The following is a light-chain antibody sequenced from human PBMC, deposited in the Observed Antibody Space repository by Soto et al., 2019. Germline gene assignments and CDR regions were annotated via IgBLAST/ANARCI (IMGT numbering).Light chain of an antibody. CDR3: QQYNNWPPLT. J-gene: IGKJ4*01. CDR1: QDISNY. CDR2: DAS. Sequence: DIQMTQSPSSLSASVGDRVTITCQASQDISNYLNWYQQKPGKPPKLLIYDASNLETGVPSRFSGSGSGTDFTFTISSLQAEDFAVYYCQQYNNWPPLTFGGGTKVEIK. V-gene: IGKV1-33*01.